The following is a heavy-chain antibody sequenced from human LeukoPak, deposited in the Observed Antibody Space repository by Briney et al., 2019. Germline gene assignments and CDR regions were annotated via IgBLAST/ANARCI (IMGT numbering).Heavy chain of an antibody. CDR3: ASTAVRGVIPLEYFQH. CDR2: IIPIFGTA. J-gene: IGHJ1*01. CDR1: GGTFSSYA. D-gene: IGHD3-10*01. Sequence: ASVKVSCKASGGTFSSYAISWVRQAPGQGLEWMGRIIPIFGTANYAQKFQGRVTITTDESTSTAYMELSSLRSEDTAAYYCASTAVRGVIPLEYFQHWGQGTLVTVSS. V-gene: IGHV1-69*05.